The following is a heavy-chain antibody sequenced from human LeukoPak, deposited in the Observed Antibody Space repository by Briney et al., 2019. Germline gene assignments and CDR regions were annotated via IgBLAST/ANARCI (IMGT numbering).Heavy chain of an antibody. CDR3: AKEGDEFRGDLDV. CDR1: GFTFSRLG. Sequence: PGRSLTLSCAASGFTFSRLGMQWVRQAPGKGLEWVAVIHNDGTQGQYADSVKGRFTISKDNSQNTLYLQMNNLRDDDTAFYYCAKEGDEFRGDLDVWGKGTTVTVSS. J-gene: IGHJ6*04. CDR2: IHNDGTQG. V-gene: IGHV3-33*06. D-gene: IGHD3-16*01.